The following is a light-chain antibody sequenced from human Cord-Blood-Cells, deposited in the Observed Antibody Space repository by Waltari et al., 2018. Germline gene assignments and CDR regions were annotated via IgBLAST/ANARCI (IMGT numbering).Light chain of an antibody. J-gene: IGKJ3*01. CDR2: GAS. CDR1: KSVSSSY. CDR3: QQYGSSPPFT. Sequence: EIVLTRSTGTLSLHPGERATLSCRASKSVSSSYLAWYQQKPGQAPRLLIYGASSRATGIPDRFSGSGSGTDFTLTISRLEPEDFAVYYCQQYGSSPPFTFGPGTKVDIK. V-gene: IGKV3-20*01.